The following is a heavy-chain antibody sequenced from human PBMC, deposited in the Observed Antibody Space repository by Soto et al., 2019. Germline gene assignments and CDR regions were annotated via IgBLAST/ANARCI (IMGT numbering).Heavy chain of an antibody. D-gene: IGHD6-13*01. CDR3: AKALYGSSSSPIDF. CDR2: ITWNSGYI. Sequence: PGGSLRLSCAASGFTFEDYAMHGVRQAPGKGLEWVSYITWNSGYIGYADSVKGRFTISRDNANNSLYLQMNSLKTEDTAFYYCAKALYGSSSSPIDFWGQGTLVTVSS. J-gene: IGHJ1*01. CDR1: GFTFEDYA. V-gene: IGHV3-9*01.